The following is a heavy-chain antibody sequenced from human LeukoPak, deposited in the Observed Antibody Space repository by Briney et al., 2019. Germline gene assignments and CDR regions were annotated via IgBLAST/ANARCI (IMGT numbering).Heavy chain of an antibody. Sequence: SQTLSLTCAISGDSVSSNSAAWNWNRQSPSRGLKWLGRTYYRSKWYNDYAVSVKSRITINPDTSKNQFSLKLSSVTAADTAVYYCARGRSQWLASLYYYGMDVWGQGTTVTVSS. CDR3: ARGRSQWLASLYYYGMDV. J-gene: IGHJ6*02. CDR1: GDSVSSNSAA. V-gene: IGHV6-1*01. D-gene: IGHD6-19*01. CDR2: TYYRSKWYN.